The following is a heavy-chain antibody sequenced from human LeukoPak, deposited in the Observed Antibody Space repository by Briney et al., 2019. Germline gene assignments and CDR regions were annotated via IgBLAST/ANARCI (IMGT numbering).Heavy chain of an antibody. CDR1: GYTFTNYY. Sequence: ASVKVSCKASGYTFTNYYIHWVRQAPGQGRECMGIINPSGGSTSYAQKFQGRVTMTRDRSTSTLDMELSILRAGDTAVYYCGRGGVGATYYVRFHPWGQGTLVTVSS. CDR3: GRGGVGATYYVRFHP. J-gene: IGHJ5*02. V-gene: IGHV1-46*01. D-gene: IGHD1-26*01. CDR2: INPSGGST.